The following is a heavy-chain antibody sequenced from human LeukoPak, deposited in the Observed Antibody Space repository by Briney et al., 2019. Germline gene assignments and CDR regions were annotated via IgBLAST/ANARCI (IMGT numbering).Heavy chain of an antibody. Sequence: PGGSLRLSCTASGFTFRSFPMTWVRQAPGKGLEWVSVISASGGSTYYADSVKGRFTISRDNAKNTLYLQMNSLRAEDTAVYYCARSDSGYDYWGQGTLVTVSS. J-gene: IGHJ4*02. V-gene: IGHV3-23*01. CDR2: ISASGGST. CDR3: ARSDSGYDY. D-gene: IGHD5-12*01. CDR1: GFTFRSFP.